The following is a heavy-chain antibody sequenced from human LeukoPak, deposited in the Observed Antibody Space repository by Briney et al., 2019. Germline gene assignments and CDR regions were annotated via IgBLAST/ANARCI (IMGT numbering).Heavy chain of an antibody. CDR2: IFYSGST. V-gene: IGHV4-59*08. Sequence: SETLSLTCSVSGDSINNYYWSWIRQPPGKGLEWIGYIFYSGSTNYNPSLKSRVTISVDTSKNQVSLKLRSVTAADTAVYYCARTNPSFDYWGQGTLVTVSS. CDR3: ARTNPSFDY. J-gene: IGHJ4*02. CDR1: GDSINNYY.